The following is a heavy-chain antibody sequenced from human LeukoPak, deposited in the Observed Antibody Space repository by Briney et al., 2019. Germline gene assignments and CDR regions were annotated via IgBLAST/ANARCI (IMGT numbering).Heavy chain of an antibody. CDR1: GFIFRNYA. Sequence: GGSLRLSCAASGFIFRNYAMGWVRQGPARGLEWVSRLRGDGETFYADSVKGRFTLSRDDSRNTVYLQLNNLRVEDTAIYYCAKASWVSNVDAVLWGQGTLVTVSS. V-gene: IGHV3-23*01. J-gene: IGHJ4*02. D-gene: IGHD3-16*01. CDR3: AKASWVSNVDAVL. CDR2: LRGDGET.